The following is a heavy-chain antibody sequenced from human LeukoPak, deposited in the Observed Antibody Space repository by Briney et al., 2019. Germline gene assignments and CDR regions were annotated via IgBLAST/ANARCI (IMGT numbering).Heavy chain of an antibody. V-gene: IGHV3-21*01. CDR2: ISSSSSYI. CDR3: ARSTVVTPSVDY. CDR1: GFTFSSYS. Sequence: GGSLRLSCAASGFTFSSYSMNWVRQAPGKGLEWASSISSSSSYIYYADSVKGRFTISRDNAKNSLYLQMNSLRAEDTAVYCCARSTVVTPSVDYWGQGTLVTVSS. D-gene: IGHD4-23*01. J-gene: IGHJ4*02.